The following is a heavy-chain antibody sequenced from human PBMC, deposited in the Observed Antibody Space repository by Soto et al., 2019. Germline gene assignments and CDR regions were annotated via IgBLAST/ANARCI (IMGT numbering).Heavy chain of an antibody. CDR1: GDSISSGGYS. CDR2: IYHSGGT. D-gene: IGHD5-12*01. Sequence: HLQLQESGAGLVKPSQTLSLTCAVSGDSISSGGYSWNWIRQPPGKGLQWIGYIYHSGGTDFNPSLKSRVTITVVSSNNPCALKLRSVMAADTAVYYCARDSRSGFYLEYWGQGTLMTVSS. CDR3: ARDSRSGFYLEY. J-gene: IGHJ4*02. V-gene: IGHV4-30-2*01.